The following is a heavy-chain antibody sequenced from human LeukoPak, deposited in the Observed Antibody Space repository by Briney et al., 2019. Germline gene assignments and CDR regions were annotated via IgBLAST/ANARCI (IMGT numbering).Heavy chain of an antibody. Sequence: ASVKVSCKASGYTFTGYYMHWVRQAPGQGLEWMGWINPNSGGTNYAQKFQGRVTMTRDTSISTAYMELSRLRSDDTAVYYCAREGGGTSCYSCYYYYMDVWGKGTTVTVSS. CDR1: GYTFTGYY. CDR2: INPNSGGT. V-gene: IGHV1-2*02. D-gene: IGHD2-2*02. CDR3: AREGGGTSCYSCYYYYMDV. J-gene: IGHJ6*03.